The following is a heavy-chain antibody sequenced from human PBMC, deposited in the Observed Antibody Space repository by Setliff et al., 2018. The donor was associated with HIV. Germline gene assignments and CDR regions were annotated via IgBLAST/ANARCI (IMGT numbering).Heavy chain of an antibody. Sequence: SETLSLTCTVSGGSISSYYWSWIRQPPGKGLEWIATIYYSGDSHYNPSLKSRVTISVDTSKNQFSLKLNSVTAADTAVYYCARAKYYYDTSAYYGSRDWYFDLWGRGTLVTVSS. V-gene: IGHV4-59*12. CDR2: IYYSGDS. J-gene: IGHJ2*01. D-gene: IGHD3-22*01. CDR3: ARAKYYYDTSAYYGSRDWYFDL. CDR1: GGSISSYY.